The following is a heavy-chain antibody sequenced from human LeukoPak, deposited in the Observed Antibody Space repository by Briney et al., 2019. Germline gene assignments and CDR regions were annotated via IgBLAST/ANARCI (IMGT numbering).Heavy chain of an antibody. V-gene: IGHV3-21*01. J-gene: IGHJ4*02. CDR1: GFTFSSYS. D-gene: IGHD1-14*01. Sequence: GGSLRLSCAASGFTFSSYSMNWVRQAPGKGLEWVSSISSSSSYIYYADSVKGRFTISRDNAKNSLYLQMNSLRGEDTAVYYCARDLYTYYFDYWGQGTLVTVSS. CDR3: ARDLYTYYFDY. CDR2: ISSSSSYI.